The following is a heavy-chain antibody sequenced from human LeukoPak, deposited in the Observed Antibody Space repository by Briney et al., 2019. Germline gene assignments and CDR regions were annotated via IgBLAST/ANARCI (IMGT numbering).Heavy chain of an antibody. D-gene: IGHD2/OR15-2a*01. Sequence: PGGSLRLSCAASGFSFSSYGMSWVRQAPGKGLEWVSCISGSGGDTYYADSVKGGFTISRDNSKNTLYLQMNSLRAEDTAIYYCAKAPFEYPPYCFDYWGQGILVTVSS. CDR2: ISGSGGDT. CDR3: AKAPFEYPPYCFDY. V-gene: IGHV3-23*01. CDR1: GFSFSSYG. J-gene: IGHJ4*02.